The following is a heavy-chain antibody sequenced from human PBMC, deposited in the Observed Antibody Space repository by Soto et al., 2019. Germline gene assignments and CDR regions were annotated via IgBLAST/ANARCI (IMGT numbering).Heavy chain of an antibody. CDR2: IYYSGST. V-gene: IGHV4-31*03. J-gene: IGHJ3*02. D-gene: IGHD2-15*01. CDR3: ARENCSGGSCYSNAFDI. CDR1: GGSISSGGYY. Sequence: QVQLQESGPGLVKPSQTLSLTCTVSGGSISSGGYYWSWIRQHPGKGLEWIGYIYYSGSTYYNPYLKSRVTISVDTSKNQFALKLSSVTAADTAVYYCARENCSGGSCYSNAFDIWGQGTMVAVSS.